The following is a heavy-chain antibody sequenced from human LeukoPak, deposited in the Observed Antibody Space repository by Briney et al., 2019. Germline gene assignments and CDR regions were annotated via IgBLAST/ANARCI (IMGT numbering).Heavy chain of an antibody. D-gene: IGHD6-19*01. V-gene: IGHV3-7*01. J-gene: IGHJ6*02. CDR2: IRYEGNEK. CDR1: GFTFSSHW. Sequence: GGSLRLSCGASGFTFSSHWMSSVRQTPGKGLELVANIRYEGNEKPLVDSVKGRFTISRDNVRNSLYLQLDSLRAEDTAVYYCARPTRIVVAGTECLLMDVWGQGTTVTVSS. CDR3: ARPTRIVVAGTECLLMDV.